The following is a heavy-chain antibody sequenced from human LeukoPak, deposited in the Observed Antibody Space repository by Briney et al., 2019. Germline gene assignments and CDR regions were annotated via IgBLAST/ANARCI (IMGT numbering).Heavy chain of an antibody. D-gene: IGHD3-9*01. Sequence: GGTLRLSCAASGFTFSSYGMSWVRQAPGKGLEWVSAISGSGGSTYYADSVKGRFTISRDNSKNTLYLQMNSLRAEDTAVYYCARDSLSAYDILTGYYIGLRGVVDYWGQGTLVTVSS. CDR3: ARDSLSAYDILTGYYIGLRGVVDY. CDR2: ISGSGGST. J-gene: IGHJ4*02. CDR1: GFTFSSYG. V-gene: IGHV3-23*01.